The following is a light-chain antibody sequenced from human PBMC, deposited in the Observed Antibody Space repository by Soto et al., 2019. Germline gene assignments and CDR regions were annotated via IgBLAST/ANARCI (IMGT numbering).Light chain of an antibody. J-gene: IGKJ1*01. CDR3: QQYGGSPRT. Sequence: EIVLTQSPGTLSLSPGEGATLSGRASQSIGGNFLAWYQQRRGQAPRLLIHGASNRATGIPDRFSGSGSGTDFTLTITRLEPEDFAVYYCQQYGGSPRTVGQGTKVDIK. CDR2: GAS. CDR1: QSIGGNF. V-gene: IGKV3-20*01.